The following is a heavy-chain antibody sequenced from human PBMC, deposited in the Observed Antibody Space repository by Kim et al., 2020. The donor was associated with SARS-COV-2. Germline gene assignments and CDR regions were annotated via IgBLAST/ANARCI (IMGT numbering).Heavy chain of an antibody. CDR2: IFYSGST. V-gene: IGHV4-59*13. CDR1: GGSISSYY. CDR3: ARASTVTRFDY. Sequence: SETLSLTCTVSGGSISSYYWSWIRQPPGKGLEWIGYIFYSGSTNYNPSLQSRVTISVDTSKNQFSLKLNSVTAADTAVYYCARASTVTRFDYWCQGTLATVSS. J-gene: IGHJ4*02. D-gene: IGHD4-17*01.